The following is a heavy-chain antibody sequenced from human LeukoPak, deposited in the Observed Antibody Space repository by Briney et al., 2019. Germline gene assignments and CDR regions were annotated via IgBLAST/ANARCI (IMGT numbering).Heavy chain of an antibody. CDR3: ARDSYSGSYYYYYYMDV. CDR1: GLTFSSYE. CDR2: ISSSSSTI. D-gene: IGHD1-26*01. J-gene: IGHJ6*03. V-gene: IGHV3-48*01. Sequence: GGFLRLSCAASGLTFSSYEMNWDRQAPGKGLEWVSYISSSSSTIYYADSVKGRFTISRDNAKNSLYLQMNSLRAEDTAVYYCARDSYSGSYYYYYYMDVWGKGTTVTVSS.